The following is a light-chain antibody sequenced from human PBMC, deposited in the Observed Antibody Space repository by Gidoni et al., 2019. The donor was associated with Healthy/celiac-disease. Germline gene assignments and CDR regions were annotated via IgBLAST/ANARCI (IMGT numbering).Light chain of an antibody. J-gene: IGLJ2*01. V-gene: IGLV3-1*01. CDR1: KVGDKY. CDR3: QAWDSSILV. Sequence: SYELTQQPSVSVSPGQTASITCSGDKVGDKYACWYQQKPGQSPVLVIYQDNKRPSGIPDRFSGANSGNTATLTISGTQAMDEADYYCQAWDSSILVFGGGTKLTVL. CDR2: QDN.